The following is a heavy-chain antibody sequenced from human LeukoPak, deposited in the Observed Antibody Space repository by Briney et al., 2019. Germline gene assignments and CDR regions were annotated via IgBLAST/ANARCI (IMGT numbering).Heavy chain of an antibody. V-gene: IGHV1-2*02. Sequence: ASVKVSCKASRYTFTGYYMHWVRQAPGQGLEWMGWINPNSGGTNYAQKFQGRVTMTRDTSISTAYMELSRLRSDDTAVYYCASTYYCGGDCYYDAFDIWGQGTMVTVSS. CDR2: INPNSGGT. D-gene: IGHD2-21*02. CDR1: RYTFTGYY. CDR3: ASTYYCGGDCYYDAFDI. J-gene: IGHJ3*02.